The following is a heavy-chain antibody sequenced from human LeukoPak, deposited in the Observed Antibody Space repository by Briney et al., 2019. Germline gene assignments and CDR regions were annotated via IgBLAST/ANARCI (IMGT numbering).Heavy chain of an antibody. V-gene: IGHV4-31*03. J-gene: IGHJ3*02. CDR2: IYYSGST. CDR3: ARGGDYYDSSGYQPDI. Sequence: SQTLSLTCTVSGGSISSGGYYWSWIRQHPGKGLEWIGYIYYSGSTYYNPSLKGRVTISVDTSKNQFSLKLSSVTAADTAVYYCARGGDYYDSSGYQPDIWGQGTMVTVSS. CDR1: GGSISSGGYY. D-gene: IGHD3-22*01.